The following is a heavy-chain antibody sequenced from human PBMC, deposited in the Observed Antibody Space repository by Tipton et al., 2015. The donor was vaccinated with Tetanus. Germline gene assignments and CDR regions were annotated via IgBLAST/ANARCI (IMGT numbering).Heavy chain of an antibody. D-gene: IGHD3-9*01. V-gene: IGHV4-34*01. Sequence: TLSLTCAVYGGSFSGYYWSWIRQPPGKGLEWIGEINHSGSTNYNPSLKSRVTISVDPSKNQFSLKLSSVTAADTAVYYCARAEVNFTTAPPGYYNVYYYYGMDVWGQGITVTVSS. CDR3: ARAEVNFTTAPPGYYNVYYYYGMDV. CDR1: GGSFSGYY. CDR2: INHSGST. J-gene: IGHJ6*02.